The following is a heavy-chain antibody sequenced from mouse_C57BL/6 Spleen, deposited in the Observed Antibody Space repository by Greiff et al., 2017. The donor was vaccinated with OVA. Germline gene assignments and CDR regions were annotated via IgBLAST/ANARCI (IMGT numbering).Heavy chain of an antibody. J-gene: IGHJ2*01. CDR1: GYTFTSYW. Sequence: VKLQQPGAELVKPGASVKLSCKASGYTFTSYWMHWVKQRPGRGLEWIGRIDPNSGGTKYNEKFKSKATLTVDKPSSTAYMQLSSLTSEDSAVYYCARGTTVVADLNVDYWGQGTTLTVSS. V-gene: IGHV1-72*01. D-gene: IGHD1-1*01. CDR2: IDPNSGGT. CDR3: ARGTTVVADLNVDY.